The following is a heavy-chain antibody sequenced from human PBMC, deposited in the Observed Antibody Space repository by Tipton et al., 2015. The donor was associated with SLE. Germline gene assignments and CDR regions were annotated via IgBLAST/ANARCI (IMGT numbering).Heavy chain of an antibody. V-gene: IGHV1-2*06. CDR3: AKYTSSWSAL. Sequence: QSGAEVKKPGASVKVSCKASGYIFTGYYMHWVRQVPGQGLEWMGRINPHSGGTNYAQRFAGRVTMTSDSSMNTVYMELSSLRSDDSAIYYCAKYTSSWSALWGQGTPVTVSS. CDR1: GYIFTGYY. D-gene: IGHD6-13*01. CDR2: INPHSGGT. J-gene: IGHJ4*02.